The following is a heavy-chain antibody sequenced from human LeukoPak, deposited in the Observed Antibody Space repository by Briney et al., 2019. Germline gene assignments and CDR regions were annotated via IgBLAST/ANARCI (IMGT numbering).Heavy chain of an antibody. V-gene: IGHV3-23*01. CDR3: VRDPSIYCGGASCYDLDF. CDR1: GFTFSSYA. D-gene: IGHD2-2*01. Sequence: GGSLRLSCAASGFTFSSYAMSWVRQAPGKGLEWVSAISGSGGSTYYADSVKGRFTISRDNAKNSLYLQMDSLRAEDTAVYYCVRDPSIYCGGASCYDLDFWGQGTLVTVSS. J-gene: IGHJ4*02. CDR2: ISGSGGST.